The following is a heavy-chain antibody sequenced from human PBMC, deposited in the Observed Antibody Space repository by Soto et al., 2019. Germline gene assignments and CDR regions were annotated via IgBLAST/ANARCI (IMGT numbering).Heavy chain of an antibody. CDR3: ERGTVTSGRWFGP. D-gene: IGHD4-17*01. CDR1: ASTFTGYT. Sequence: QVHLVQSGTEVKEPGASVKVSCKASASTFTGYTINWVRQAPGQGLEWMGWISTFNGNTKYAGNFEVRVNMTTNTSTTTAYMELTSLTFDDTAVYFCERGTVTSGRWFGPWGQGPLVSVSS. CDR2: ISTFNGNT. J-gene: IGHJ5*02. V-gene: IGHV1-18*04.